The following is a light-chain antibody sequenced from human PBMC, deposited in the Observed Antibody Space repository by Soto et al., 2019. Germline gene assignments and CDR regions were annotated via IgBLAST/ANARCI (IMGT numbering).Light chain of an antibody. V-gene: IGKV3-15*01. J-gene: IGKJ5*01. Sequence: EIVMTQYQATLSVSPGERATLSCRASQSVRINLAWYQQKPGQAPRLLIYGASSRATGIPARFSGSGSGTEFTLTISNLQSEDFAVYYCQQYNNWPPITFGQGTRLEIK. CDR3: QQYNNWPPIT. CDR1: QSVRIN. CDR2: GAS.